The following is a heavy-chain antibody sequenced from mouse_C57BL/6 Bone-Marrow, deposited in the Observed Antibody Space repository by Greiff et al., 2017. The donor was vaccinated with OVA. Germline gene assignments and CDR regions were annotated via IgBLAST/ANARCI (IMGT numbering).Heavy chain of an antibody. Sequence: VKLVESGGGLVKPGGSLKLSCAASGFTFSSYAMSWVRQTPEKRLEWVATISDGGSYTYYPANVKGRFTISRDNAKNNLYLQMSHLKSEDTAMYYCARAPYYYGSSAWFAYWGQGTLVTVSA. V-gene: IGHV5-4*03. J-gene: IGHJ3*01. CDR1: GFTFSSYA. CDR3: ARAPYYYGSSAWFAY. D-gene: IGHD1-1*01. CDR2: ISDGGSYT.